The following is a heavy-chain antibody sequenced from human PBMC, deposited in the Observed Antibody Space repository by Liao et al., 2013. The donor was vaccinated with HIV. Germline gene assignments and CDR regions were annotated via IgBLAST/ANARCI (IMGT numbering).Heavy chain of an antibody. CDR3: ARGQSVVVAVAATPFRLDY. CDR1: GGSFSGYY. Sequence: QVQLQQWGAGLLKPSETLSLTCAVYGGSFSGYYWSWIRQPPGKGLEWIGAINHSGSTNYNPSLKSRVTISVDTSRNQFSLKLSSVTAADTAVYYCARGQSVVVAVAATPFRLDYWGQGTLVPVSS. V-gene: IGHV4-34*01. D-gene: IGHD2-15*01. CDR2: INHSGST. J-gene: IGHJ4*02.